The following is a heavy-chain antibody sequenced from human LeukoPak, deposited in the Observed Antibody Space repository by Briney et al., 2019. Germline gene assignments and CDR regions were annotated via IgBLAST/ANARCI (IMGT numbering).Heavy chain of an antibody. J-gene: IGHJ4*02. D-gene: IGHD5-12*01. V-gene: IGHV5-51*01. CDR3: ARQYSGYDKPFDY. CDR1: GYIFTSYW. CDR2: IYPGDSDT. Sequence: GESLKISCKGSGYIFTSYWIAWVRQMPGKGLEWMGIIYPGDSDTRYSPSFQGQVTISADKSISTAYLQWSSLKASDTAMYYCARQYSGYDKPFDYWGQGTLVTVSS.